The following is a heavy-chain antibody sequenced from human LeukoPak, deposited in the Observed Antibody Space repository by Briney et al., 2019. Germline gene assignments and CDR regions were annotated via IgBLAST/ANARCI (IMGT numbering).Heavy chain of an antibody. D-gene: IGHD5-18*01. Sequence: LXWVSAISGSGGSTYYADSVKGRFTISRDNSKNTLYLQMNSLRAEDTAVYYCAKDEYSYGYAFDYWGQGTLVTVSS. CDR2: ISGSGGST. J-gene: IGHJ4*02. V-gene: IGHV3-23*01. CDR3: AKDEYSYGYAFDY.